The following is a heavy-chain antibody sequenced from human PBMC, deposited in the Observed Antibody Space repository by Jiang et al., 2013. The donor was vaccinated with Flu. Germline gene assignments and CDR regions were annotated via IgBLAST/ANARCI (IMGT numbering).Heavy chain of an antibody. CDR2: INHSGST. CDR1: GGSFSGYY. CDR3: ARKGRNYDVLTGWGWFDP. D-gene: IGHD3-9*01. Sequence: LLKPSETLSLICAIYGGSFSGYYWTWIRQPPGKGLEWIGEINHSGSTNYNPSLKSRVIISVDTSKNQFSLNLSSVTAADTAVYYCARKGRNYDVLTGWGWFDPWGQGTLVTVSS. J-gene: IGHJ5*02. V-gene: IGHV4-34*01.